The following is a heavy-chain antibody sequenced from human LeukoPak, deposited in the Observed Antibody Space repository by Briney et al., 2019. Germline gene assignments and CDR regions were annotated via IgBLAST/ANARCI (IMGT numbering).Heavy chain of an antibody. J-gene: IGHJ5*02. CDR3: ARDAGYDFWSGYSDWFDP. D-gene: IGHD3-3*01. Sequence: SETLSLTCTVSGGSISSYYWSWIRQRPGKGLEWIGYIYYSGSTNYNPSLKSRVTISVDTSKNQFSLKLSSVTAADTAVYYCARDAGYDFWSGYSDWFDPWGQGTLVTVSS. CDR2: IYYSGST. V-gene: IGHV4-59*01. CDR1: GGSISSYY.